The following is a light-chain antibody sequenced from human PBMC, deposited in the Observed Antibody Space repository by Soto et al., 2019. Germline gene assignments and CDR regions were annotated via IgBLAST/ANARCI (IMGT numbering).Light chain of an antibody. V-gene: IGKV1-33*01. CDR3: QQYDNLPLI. Sequence: IQMTQSPSSLSASVGDRVTITCQATQDIRKYLNWYQQKPGKAPKLLIYDASSLETEVPSRFSGSGSGTDFTLTISSLQPEDFATYYCQQYDNLPLIFGQGTRLEIK. J-gene: IGKJ5*01. CDR2: DAS. CDR1: QDIRKY.